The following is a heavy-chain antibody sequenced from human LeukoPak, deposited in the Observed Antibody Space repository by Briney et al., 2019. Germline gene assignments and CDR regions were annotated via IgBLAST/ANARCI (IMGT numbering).Heavy chain of an antibody. CDR1: GDSIRGSSYY. Sequence: SETLSLTCTVSGDSIRGSSYYWGWIRQPPGKGLEWIGNIYYGGSTYYNPSLKSRVSISVDTSNNQFSLKVSSVTAADTAVYYCASADGYKIDYWGQGTLVTVSS. J-gene: IGHJ4*02. CDR3: ASADGYKIDY. V-gene: IGHV4-39*01. CDR2: IYYGGST. D-gene: IGHD5-24*01.